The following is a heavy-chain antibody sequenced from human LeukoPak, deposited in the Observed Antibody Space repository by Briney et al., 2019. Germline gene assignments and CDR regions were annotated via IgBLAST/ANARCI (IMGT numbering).Heavy chain of an antibody. D-gene: IGHD6-19*01. CDR1: GFTFSSYW. J-gene: IGHJ4*02. CDR2: IKQDGSEK. CDR3: ARAYSSGWYFHYFDY. V-gene: IGHV3-7*03. Sequence: PGGSLRLSCAASGFTFSSYWMSWVRQAPGKGLEWVANIKQDGSEKYYVDSVKGRFTTSRDNAKNSLYLQMNSLRAGDTAVYYCARAYSSGWYFHYFDYWGQGTLVTVSS.